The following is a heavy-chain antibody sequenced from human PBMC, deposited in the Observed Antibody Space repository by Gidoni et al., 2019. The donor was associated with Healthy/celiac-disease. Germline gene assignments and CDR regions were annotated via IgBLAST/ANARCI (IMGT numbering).Heavy chain of an antibody. CDR2: IHHSGST. V-gene: IGHV4-34*01. Sequence: QVQLQQWGAGLLKPSETLSLTCAVYGGSFSGYYWSWIRQPPGKGLEWIGEIHHSGSTNYNPSLKSRDTISVDTSKNQFSLKLSSVTAADTAVYYCARGREGGRYYGMDVWDQGTTVTVSS. D-gene: IGHD3-16*01. CDR1: GGSFSGYY. J-gene: IGHJ6*02. CDR3: ARGREGGRYYGMDV.